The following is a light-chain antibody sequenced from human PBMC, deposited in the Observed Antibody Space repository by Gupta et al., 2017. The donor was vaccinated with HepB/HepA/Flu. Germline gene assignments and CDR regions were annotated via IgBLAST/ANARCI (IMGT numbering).Light chain of an antibody. V-gene: IGKV2-28*01. CDR3: MQALQTPPFT. J-gene: IGKJ3*01. CDR1: QSLLHSNGYNY. CDR2: LGS. Sequence: DIVMTQSPLSLPVTSGEPAHIPCRSSQSLLHSNGYNYLDWYLQKQGQSPQLLIYLGSNRASGVPDRFSGSGSGTDFTLKISRVEADDVGVYYCMQALQTPPFTFGPGTKVDIK.